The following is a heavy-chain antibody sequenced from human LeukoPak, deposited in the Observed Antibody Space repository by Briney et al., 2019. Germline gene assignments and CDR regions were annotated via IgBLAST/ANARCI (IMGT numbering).Heavy chain of an antibody. CDR1: GFTFDDYA. CDR2: ISWNSGSI. D-gene: IGHD6-13*01. Sequence: PGGSLRLSCAASGFTFDDYAMHWVRQAPGKGLEWVSGISWNSGSIGYADSVKGRFTISRDNAKNSLYLQMNSLRAEDTAVYYCARDPGYSSSGWFDPWGQGTLVTVSS. CDR3: ARDPGYSSSGWFDP. V-gene: IGHV3-9*01. J-gene: IGHJ5*02.